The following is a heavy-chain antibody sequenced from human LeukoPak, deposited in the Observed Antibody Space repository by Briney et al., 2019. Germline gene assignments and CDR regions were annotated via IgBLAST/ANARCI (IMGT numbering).Heavy chain of an antibody. J-gene: IGHJ4*02. D-gene: IGHD3-3*01. CDR1: GGSISSYY. CDR3: ARDRDDFWSGYYIPGFDY. V-gene: IGHV4-59*01. CDR2: IYYSGST. Sequence: MPSETLSLTCTVSGGSISSYYWSWIRQPRKGLEWIGYIYYSGSTNYNPSLKSRVTISVDTSKNQFSLKLSSVTAADTAVYYCARDRDDFWSGYYIPGFDYWGQGTLVTVSS.